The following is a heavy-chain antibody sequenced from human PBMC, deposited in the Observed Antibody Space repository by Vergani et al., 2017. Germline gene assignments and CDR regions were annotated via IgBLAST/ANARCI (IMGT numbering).Heavy chain of an antibody. CDR2: IKQDGSEK. J-gene: IGHJ6*03. CDR3: ARVGYSYGYSYYYYYMDV. D-gene: IGHD5-18*01. CDR1: GFTFSNAW. V-gene: IGHV3-7*01. Sequence: EVQLVESGGGLVKPGGSLRLSCAASGFTFSNAWMSWVRQAPGKGLEWVANIKQDGSEKYYVDSVKGRFTISRDNAKNSLYLQMNSLRAEDTAVYYCARVGYSYGYSYYYYYMDVWGKGTTVTVSS.